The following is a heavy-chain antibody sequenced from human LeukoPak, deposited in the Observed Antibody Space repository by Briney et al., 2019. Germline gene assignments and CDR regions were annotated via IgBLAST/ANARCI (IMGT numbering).Heavy chain of an antibody. D-gene: IGHD3-16*01. J-gene: IGHJ5*02. Sequence: ASVKVSCKASGYTFTGYYMHWVRQAPGQGLEWMGWINPNSGGTNYAQKFQGRVTMTRDTSISTAYMELSRLRSEDTAVYYCARARISYVWGSYLFDPWGQGTLVTVSS. CDR3: ARARISYVWGSYLFDP. CDR2: INPNSGGT. CDR1: GYTFTGYY. V-gene: IGHV1-2*02.